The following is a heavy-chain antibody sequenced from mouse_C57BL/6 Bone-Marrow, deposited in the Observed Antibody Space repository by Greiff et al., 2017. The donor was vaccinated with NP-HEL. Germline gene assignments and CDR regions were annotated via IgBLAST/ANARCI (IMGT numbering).Heavy chain of an antibody. CDR1: GFTFSSYD. D-gene: IGHD1-1*01. CDR3: ASLLRGDMDY. Sequence: EVQLVESGGDLVKPGGSLKLSCAASGFTFSSYDMSWVRKTPEKRLELVAAINSDGGSTYYPDTMERRFIISRDNTKKTLYLQKDSLVAEDTARYYCASLLRGDMDYWGQGTSVTVSS. CDR2: INSDGGST. J-gene: IGHJ4*01. V-gene: IGHV5-12-1*01.